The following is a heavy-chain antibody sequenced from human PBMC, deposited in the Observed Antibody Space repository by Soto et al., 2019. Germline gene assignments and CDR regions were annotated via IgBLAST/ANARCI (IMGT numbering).Heavy chain of an antibody. Sequence: PGESLKISCKGSGYSFTSYWISWVRQIPGKGLEWMGRSDPSDSYTNYSPSFQGHVTISDDKSISTAYLQWSSLKASDTAMYYCARNPLVVPAAGYHGMEVWGPGTTVTVYS. V-gene: IGHV5-10-1*01. CDR2: SDPSDSYT. CDR3: ARNPLVVPAAGYHGMEV. CDR1: GYSFTSYW. J-gene: IGHJ6*02. D-gene: IGHD2-2*01.